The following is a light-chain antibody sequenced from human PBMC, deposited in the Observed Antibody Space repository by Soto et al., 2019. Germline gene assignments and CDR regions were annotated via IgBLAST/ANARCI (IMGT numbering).Light chain of an antibody. CDR1: QDITIW. J-gene: IGKJ1*01. CDR2: AAS. V-gene: IGKV1-12*01. CDR3: QQANTFPWT. Sequence: DIQMTQSPSSVSASVGDRVTITCRASQDITIWLAWYQQKPGKAPKLVISAASDLQSGVPSRFSGSGSGTDFTLTISSLRPEDFATYYCQQANTFPWTFGQGTKVDI.